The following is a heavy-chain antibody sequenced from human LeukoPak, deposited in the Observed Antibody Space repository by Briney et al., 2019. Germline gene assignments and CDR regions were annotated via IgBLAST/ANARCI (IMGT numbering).Heavy chain of an antibody. V-gene: IGHV1-2*02. Sequence: ASVKVSCKASGYTFTSYDINWVRQATGQGLEWMGWINPNSGGTNYAQKFQGRVTMTRDTSISTAYMELSRLRSDDTAVYYCARDVDCSSTSCADYWGQGTLVTVSS. J-gene: IGHJ4*02. D-gene: IGHD2-2*01. CDR3: ARDVDCSSTSCADY. CDR2: INPNSGGT. CDR1: GYTFTSYD.